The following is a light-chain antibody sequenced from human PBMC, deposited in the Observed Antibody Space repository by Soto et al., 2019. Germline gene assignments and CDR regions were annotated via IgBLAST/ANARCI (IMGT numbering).Light chain of an antibody. CDR2: GVS. V-gene: IGKV1-27*01. Sequence: DIQMTQSPSSLSASVGDRVTITCRASQGISNFLAWYQQKPGKVPKLLIYGVSTLQSGVPSRFSGGGSGTHVTLNISSLQPEDVATYYCQKYNSAPWTCGQGPKVEIK. J-gene: IGKJ1*01. CDR1: QGISNF. CDR3: QKYNSAPWT.